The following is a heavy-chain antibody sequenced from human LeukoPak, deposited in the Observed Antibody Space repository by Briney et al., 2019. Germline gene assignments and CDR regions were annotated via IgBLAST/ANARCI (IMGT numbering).Heavy chain of an antibody. CDR2: ILSSGGA. Sequence: SQTLSLTRAVTAGSISGFFWTWIRQPARQGPQNIGRILSSGGANYNRSLQGRVPLSVDTSRNLFSLTLTSVTSADTAVYFCARVATTDVSSPLDFCGQGILVTVSS. CDR3: ARVATTDVSSPLDF. D-gene: IGHD6-19*01. V-gene: IGHV4-4*07. CDR1: AGSISGFF. J-gene: IGHJ4*02.